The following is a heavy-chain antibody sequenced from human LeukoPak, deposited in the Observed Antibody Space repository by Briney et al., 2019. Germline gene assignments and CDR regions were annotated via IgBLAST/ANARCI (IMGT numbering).Heavy chain of an antibody. D-gene: IGHD2/OR15-2a*01. CDR2: ITGSGGST. J-gene: IGHJ6*02. V-gene: IGHV3-23*01. Sequence: GGSLRLSCAASGFTFSSYGMMWVRQAPGKGLESVSAITGSGGSTYYADSVKGRWTIARDNSKTTVYLQMHSLRAEDTALYYCAKANRNYYGMDVWGQGTTVTVSS. CDR3: AKANRNYYGMDV. CDR1: GFTFSSYG.